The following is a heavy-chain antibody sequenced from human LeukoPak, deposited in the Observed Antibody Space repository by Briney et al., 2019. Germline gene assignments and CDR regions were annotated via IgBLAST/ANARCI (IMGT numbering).Heavy chain of an antibody. D-gene: IGHD1-7*01. CDR1: GGSISSGGYY. CDR3: ARSENNWNYAGLAAFDI. V-gene: IGHV4-61*08. Sequence: SETLSLTCTVSGGSISSGGYYWSWIRQPPGKGLEWIGYIYYSGSTNYNPSLKSRVTISVDTSKNQFSLKLSSVTAADTAVYYCARSENNWNYAGLAAFDIWGQGTMVTVSS. J-gene: IGHJ3*02. CDR2: IYYSGST.